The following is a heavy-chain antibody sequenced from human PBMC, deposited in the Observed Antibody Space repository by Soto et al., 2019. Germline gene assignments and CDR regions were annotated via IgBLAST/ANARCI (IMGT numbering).Heavy chain of an antibody. Sequence: QITLKESGPALVRPTQTLTLTCSFSGFSLTTRGVAVGWIRQPPGKALEWLALIFWDDDKWYSPSLRSRLTHTQETSQNQVVPTMTNMDPVDTATYYCAHRSRGYAYYFDQWGQGTLVTVSS. J-gene: IGHJ4*02. CDR3: AHRSRGYAYYFDQ. V-gene: IGHV2-5*02. CDR2: IFWDDDK. D-gene: IGHD5-12*01. CDR1: GFSLTTRGVA.